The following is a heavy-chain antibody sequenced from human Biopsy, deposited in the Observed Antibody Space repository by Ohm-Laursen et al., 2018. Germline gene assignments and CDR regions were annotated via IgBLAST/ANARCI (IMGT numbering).Heavy chain of an antibody. CDR2: NIPILGTG. CDR1: EGTFSNYG. CDR3: ATKLTGYFHH. J-gene: IGHJ1*01. D-gene: IGHD3-9*01. Sequence: SVKVSCNAPEGTFSNYGVNWVRQAPGQGLEWLGGNIPILGTGNYAQKFQDKVTVAADTSTSTATMELRSLRSDDTAVYYCATKLTGYFHHWGQGTLVTVSS. V-gene: IGHV1-69*06.